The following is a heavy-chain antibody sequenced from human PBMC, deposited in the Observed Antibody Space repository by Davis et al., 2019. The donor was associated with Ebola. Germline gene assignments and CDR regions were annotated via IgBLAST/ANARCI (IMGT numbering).Heavy chain of an antibody. J-gene: IGHJ5*02. CDR3: ARGPTWFDP. CDR2: IYSGGST. V-gene: IGHV3-53*04. CDR1: GFTFSSYA. Sequence: PGGSLRLSCAASGFTFSSYAMSWVRQAPGKGLEWVSVIYSGGSTYYADSVKGRFTISRHNSKNTLYLQMNSLRAEDTAVYYCARGPTWFDPWGQGTLVTVSS.